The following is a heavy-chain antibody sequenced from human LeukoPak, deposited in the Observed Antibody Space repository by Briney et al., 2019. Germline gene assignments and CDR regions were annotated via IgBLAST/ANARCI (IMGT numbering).Heavy chain of an antibody. D-gene: IGHD3-3*01. CDR1: GGSISSYY. CDR2: IYYSGST. CDR3: ASANYDFWSGYYTGPFDY. V-gene: IGHV4-59*01. Sequence: NPSETLSLTCTAAGGSISSYYWSWIRQPPGKGLDWIGYIYYSGSTNYNPSLKSRVTISVDTSKNQFSLKLSSVTAADTAVYYCASANYDFWSGYYTGPFDYWGQGTLVTVSS. J-gene: IGHJ4*02.